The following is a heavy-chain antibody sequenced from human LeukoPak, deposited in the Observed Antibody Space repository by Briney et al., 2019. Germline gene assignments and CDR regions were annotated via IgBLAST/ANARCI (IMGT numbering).Heavy chain of an antibody. D-gene: IGHD2-15*01. Sequence: GGSLRLSCAASGFTFSDYYMSWIRQAPGKGLEWVSYISSSGSTIYYVDSVKGRFTISRDNAKNSLYLQMNSLRAEDTAVYYCARTGYCSGGSCRGMDVWGQGTTATVSS. J-gene: IGHJ6*02. CDR1: GFTFSDYY. CDR2: ISSSGSTI. CDR3: ARTGYCSGGSCRGMDV. V-gene: IGHV3-11*01.